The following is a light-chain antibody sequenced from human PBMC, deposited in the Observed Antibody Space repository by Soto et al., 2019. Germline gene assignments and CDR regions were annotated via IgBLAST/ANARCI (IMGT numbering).Light chain of an antibody. V-gene: IGKV3-15*01. CDR1: QSVSSN. J-gene: IGKJ2*01. CDR3: QQYNNWPPMYS. Sequence: EIVMTQSPATLSVSPGERATLSCRASQSVSSNLAWYQQKPGQAPRLLIYGASTRATGIPARFSGSGSGPEFTLTISSLQSKDFAVYCCQQYNNWPPMYSFGQGTKLEIK. CDR2: GAS.